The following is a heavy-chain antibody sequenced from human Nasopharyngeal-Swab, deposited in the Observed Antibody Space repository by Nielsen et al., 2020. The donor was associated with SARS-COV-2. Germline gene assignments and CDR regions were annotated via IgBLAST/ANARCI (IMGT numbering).Heavy chain of an antibody. CDR3: ARGGYTYGFEGQLADDY. J-gene: IGHJ4*02. CDR1: GFTFSSYA. Sequence: GESLKISCAASGFTFSSYAMSWVRQAPGKGLECVSTITTSSSPIYYADSVKGRFTISRDNAKNLVYLQMNDLRAEDTAVYYCARGGYTYGFEGQLADDYWGQGTRVTVSS. CDR2: ITTSSSPI. V-gene: IGHV3-21*01. D-gene: IGHD5-18*01.